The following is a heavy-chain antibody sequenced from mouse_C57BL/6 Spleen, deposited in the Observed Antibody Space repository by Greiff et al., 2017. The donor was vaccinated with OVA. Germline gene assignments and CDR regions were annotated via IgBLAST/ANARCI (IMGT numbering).Heavy chain of an antibody. CDR2: INPNNGGT. CDR1: GYTFTDYN. Sequence: EVQLQQSGPELVKPGASVKIPCKASGYTFTDYNMDWVKQSHGKSLEWIGDINPNNGGTIYNQKFKGKATLTVDKSSSTAYMELRSLTSEDTAVYYCAREYDYDGDWYFDVWGTGTTVTVSS. CDR3: AREYDYDGDWYFDV. D-gene: IGHD2-4*01. J-gene: IGHJ1*03. V-gene: IGHV1-18*01.